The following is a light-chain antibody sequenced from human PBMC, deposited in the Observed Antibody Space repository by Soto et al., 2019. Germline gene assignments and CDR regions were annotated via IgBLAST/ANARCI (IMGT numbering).Light chain of an antibody. V-gene: IGKV2-28*01. CDR1: QSLLHFNGYNC. Sequence: DIVMTQSPLSLPVTPGEPASISCRSSQSLLHFNGYNCLGWYLQKPGQSPQLLIYLVSNRASGVPDRFSGSGSGTDFTLKISRVEAEDVGVYYCMQALQTPRTFGQGTKLEI. CDR2: LVS. CDR3: MQALQTPRT. J-gene: IGKJ2*02.